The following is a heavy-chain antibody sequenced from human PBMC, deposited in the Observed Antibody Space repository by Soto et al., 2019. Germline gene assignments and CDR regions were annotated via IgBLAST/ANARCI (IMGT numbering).Heavy chain of an antibody. CDR2: MSNSGST. J-gene: IGHJ2*01. V-gene: IGHV4-59*08. D-gene: IGHD2-15*01. Sequence: QVQLQESGPGLVRPSETLSLTCTVSGASISSYYWTWVRQPPGKGLEWIGYMSNSGSTNYNPSFKSRVTMSVDTSKNQFSRKLSSVTAADTAVYYCVRHATDHRGNAEDWYFDLWGRGTLVTVSS. CDR3: VRHATDHRGNAEDWYFDL. CDR1: GASISSYY.